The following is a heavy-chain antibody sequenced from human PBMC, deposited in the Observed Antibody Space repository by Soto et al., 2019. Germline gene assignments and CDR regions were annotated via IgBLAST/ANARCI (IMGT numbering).Heavy chain of an antibody. Sequence: QVQLVQSGAEVKKPGSSVKVSCKASGGTFSSYAISWVRQAPGQGLEWMGGIIPIFGTANYAQKFQGRVTITADDSTSTAYMELSSLRSEDPAWYYCARETRDYGEHYNWFDPWGQGTLVTVSS. V-gene: IGHV1-69*12. J-gene: IGHJ5*02. CDR1: GGTFSSYA. CDR2: IIPIFGTA. D-gene: IGHD4-17*01. CDR3: ARETRDYGEHYNWFDP.